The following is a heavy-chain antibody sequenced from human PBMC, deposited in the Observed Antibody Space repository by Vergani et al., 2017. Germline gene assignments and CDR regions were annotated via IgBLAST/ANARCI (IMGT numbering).Heavy chain of an antibody. V-gene: IGHV1-18*01. CDR2: IRPYTGHT. CDR3: ARPRGYYYDSSGYLDY. J-gene: IGHJ4*02. Sequence: QVQLVQSGAELKKPGASVSVSCKGSSHTFQTYGISWVRQAPGKGLEWMAWIRPYTGHTIYAQKFQGRVTITADESTSTAYMELSSLRSEDTAVYYCARPRGYYYDSSGYLDYWGQGTLVTVSS. D-gene: IGHD3-22*01. CDR1: SHTFQTYG.